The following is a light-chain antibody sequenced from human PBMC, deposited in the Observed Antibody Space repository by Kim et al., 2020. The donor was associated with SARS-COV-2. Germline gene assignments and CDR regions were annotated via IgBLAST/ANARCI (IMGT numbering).Light chain of an antibody. CDR2: GAS. CDR1: QTVSSSY. CDR3: QQYGSSPRT. J-gene: IGKJ1*01. Sequence: SQGERATLSCRARQTVSSSYLAWYQQKPGQAPRLLIFGASSRATGIPDRFSGSGSGTDFTLTISRLEPEDFAVYYCQQYGSSPRTFGQGTKVDIK. V-gene: IGKV3-20*01.